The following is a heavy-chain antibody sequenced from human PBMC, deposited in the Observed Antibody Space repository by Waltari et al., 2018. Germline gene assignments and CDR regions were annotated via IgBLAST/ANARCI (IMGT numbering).Heavy chain of an antibody. Sequence: QVQLVQSGAEVKKPGASVKVSCKASGYTFTSYDINWVRQATGQGLGWMGVMNPNIGNTGYAPKFQGRVTMTRNTSISTAYMELSSLRSEDTAVYYCARVYSYGYPGRTVMDVWGQGTTVTVSS. V-gene: IGHV1-8*01. CDR1: GYTFTSYD. J-gene: IGHJ6*02. CDR2: MNPNIGNT. CDR3: ARVYSYGYPGRTVMDV. D-gene: IGHD5-18*01.